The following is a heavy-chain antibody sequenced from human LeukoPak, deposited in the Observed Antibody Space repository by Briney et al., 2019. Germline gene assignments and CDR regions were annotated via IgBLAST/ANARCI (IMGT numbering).Heavy chain of an antibody. D-gene: IGHD3-22*01. J-gene: IGHJ4*02. CDR2: IKQDGSEK. V-gene: IGHV3-7*01. CDR3: GSDRDYYDSSGYLFDY. Sequence: GGSLRLSCAASGFTFSSYWMSWVRQAPGKGLAGVANIKQDGSEKYYVDSVKGRFTISRDNAKNSLYLQMNRLRAEDTAVYYCGSDRDYYDSSGYLFDYWGQGTLVTVSP. CDR1: GFTFSSYW.